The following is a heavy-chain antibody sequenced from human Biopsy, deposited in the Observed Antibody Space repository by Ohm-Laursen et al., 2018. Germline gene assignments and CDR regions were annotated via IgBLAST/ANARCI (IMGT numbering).Heavy chain of an antibody. D-gene: IGHD4-17*01. V-gene: IGHV1-69*06. Sequence: SSVKVSCNASGGSFSDYGLGWVRQAPGRGLEWMGRVIPISNTANYAQNFQDRLTITADRSTNTAYMELNSLRSEDTAVYFCATLTEDYGASPDSWGQGTLVVVSS. CDR3: ATLTEDYGASPDS. J-gene: IGHJ4*02. CDR1: GGSFSDYG. CDR2: VIPISNTA.